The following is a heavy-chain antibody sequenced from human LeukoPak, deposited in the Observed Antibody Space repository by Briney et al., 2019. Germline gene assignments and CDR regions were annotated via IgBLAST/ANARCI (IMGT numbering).Heavy chain of an antibody. J-gene: IGHJ6*02. Sequence: PGGSLRLSCAASGFTVSSNYMSWVRQAPGKGLEWVSVIYSGGNTYYADSVRGRFTISRDNSKNTLYLQMESLRAEDTAVYYCATGLEVYSNYVYYYYGMDVWGQGTTVTVSS. D-gene: IGHD4-11*01. CDR3: ATGLEVYSNYVYYYYGMDV. CDR1: GFTVSSNY. V-gene: IGHV3-53*01. CDR2: IYSGGNT.